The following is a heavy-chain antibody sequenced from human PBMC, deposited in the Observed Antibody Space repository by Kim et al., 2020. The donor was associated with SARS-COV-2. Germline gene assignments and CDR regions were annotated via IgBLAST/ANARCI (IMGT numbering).Heavy chain of an antibody. CDR1: GFTFSSYA. CDR3: AKNTRRWIQLWLDAFDI. V-gene: IGHV3-23*01. D-gene: IGHD5-18*01. CDR2: ISGSGGST. Sequence: GGSLRLSCAASGFTFSSYAMSWVRQAPGKGLEWVSAISGSGGSTYYADSVKGRFTISRDNSKNTLYLQMNSLRAEDTAVYYCAKNTRRWIQLWLDAFDIWGQGTMVTVSS. J-gene: IGHJ3*02.